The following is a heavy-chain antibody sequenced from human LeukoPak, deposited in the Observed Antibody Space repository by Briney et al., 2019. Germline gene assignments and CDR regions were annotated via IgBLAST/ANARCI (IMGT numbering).Heavy chain of an antibody. CDR3: TTYYRSGRQTFYY. CDR2: IKSKTDGGTT. D-gene: IGHD3-10*01. Sequence: GGSLRLSCAASGFTFNNYGMYWVRQAPGKGLEWVGRIKSKTDGGTTDYAAPVKGRFTISRDDSKNTLHLQMNSLKTEDTAVYYCTTYYRSGRQTFYYWGQGTLVTVSS. CDR1: GFTFNNYG. J-gene: IGHJ4*02. V-gene: IGHV3-15*01.